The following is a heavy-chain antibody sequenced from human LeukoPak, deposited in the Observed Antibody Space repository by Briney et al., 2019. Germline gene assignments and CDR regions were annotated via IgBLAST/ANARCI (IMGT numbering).Heavy chain of an antibody. CDR3: ARHDPRGEPARLGFFDY. CDR1: GDSINNYY. CDR2: IYYSGST. V-gene: IGHV4-59*08. Sequence: PSETLSLTCTVSGDSINNYYWSWIRQPPGRGLEWIGYIYYSGSTHYNPSLKSRVTISVDTSKNQFSLNLSSVTAADTAVYYCARHDPRGEPARLGFFDYWGQGTLVTVSS. D-gene: IGHD6-6*01. J-gene: IGHJ4*02.